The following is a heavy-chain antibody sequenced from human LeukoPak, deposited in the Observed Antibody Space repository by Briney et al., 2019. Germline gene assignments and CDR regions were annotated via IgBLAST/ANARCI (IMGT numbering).Heavy chain of an antibody. CDR2: INPNSGGT. Sequence: GASVKVSCKASGYTFTGYYMHWVRQAPGQGLEWMGWINPNSGGTNYAQKFQGRVTMTRDTSISTAYMELSRLRSDDTAVYYCARDGDYGDPGSDYWGQGTLVTVSS. J-gene: IGHJ4*02. V-gene: IGHV1-2*02. D-gene: IGHD4-17*01. CDR1: GYTFTGYY. CDR3: ARDGDYGDPGSDY.